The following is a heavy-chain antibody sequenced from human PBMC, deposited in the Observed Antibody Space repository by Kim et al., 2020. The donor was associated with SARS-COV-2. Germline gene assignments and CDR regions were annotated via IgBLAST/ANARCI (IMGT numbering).Heavy chain of an antibody. J-gene: IGHJ5*02. Sequence: TTYNPHLKSRVTISVDTSKTQFPLKRGSVTAADTAVYYCARRGSTWFDPWGQGTLVTVSS. D-gene: IGHD1-26*01. V-gene: IGHV4-39*01. CDR3: ARRGSTWFDP. CDR2: T.